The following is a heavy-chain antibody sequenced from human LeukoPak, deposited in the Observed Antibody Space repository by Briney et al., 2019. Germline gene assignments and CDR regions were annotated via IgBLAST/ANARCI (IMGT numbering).Heavy chain of an antibody. CDR2: ISSNGGST. Sequence: GGSLRLSCAASGFTLSSYAMHWVRQAPGKGLEYVSAISSNGGSTYYANSVKGRFTISRDNSKNTLYLQMGSLRAEDMAVYYCARDRSRYYMDVWGKGTTVTVSS. D-gene: IGHD2-15*01. V-gene: IGHV3-64*01. CDR1: GFTLSSYA. J-gene: IGHJ6*03. CDR3: ARDRSRYYMDV.